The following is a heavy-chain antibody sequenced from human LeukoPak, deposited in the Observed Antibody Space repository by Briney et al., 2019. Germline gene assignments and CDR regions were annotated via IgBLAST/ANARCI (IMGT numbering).Heavy chain of an antibody. D-gene: IGHD3-10*01. J-gene: IGHJ4*02. CDR2: IYHSGST. V-gene: IGHV4-38-2*02. CDR1: GYSISSGYY. CDR3: ARLQGSGTYSHIDY. Sequence: SETLSLTCTVSGYSISSGYYWGWIRQPPGKGLEWIGSIYHSGSTYYNPSLKSRVTISVDTSKNQFSLKLSSVTAADTAVYYCARLQGSGTYSHIDYWGREPWSPSPQ.